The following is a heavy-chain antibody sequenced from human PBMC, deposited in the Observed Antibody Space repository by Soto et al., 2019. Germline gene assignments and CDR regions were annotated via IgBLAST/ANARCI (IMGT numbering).Heavy chain of an antibody. CDR3: PRGRWLQLFDY. CDR2: IIPIFGTA. CDR1: GGTFSSYA. Sequence: QVQLVQSGAEVKKPGSSVKVSCKASGGTFSSYAISWVRQAPGQGLEWMGGIIPIFGTANYAQKFQGRVTITADESTSTPDMERSSLRSEDTAVYYCPRGRWLQLFDYWGQGTLVTVSS. D-gene: IGHD5-12*01. J-gene: IGHJ4*02. V-gene: IGHV1-69*12.